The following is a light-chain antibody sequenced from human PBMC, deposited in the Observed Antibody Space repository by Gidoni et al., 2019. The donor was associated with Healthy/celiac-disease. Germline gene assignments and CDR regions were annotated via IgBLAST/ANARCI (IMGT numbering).Light chain of an antibody. J-gene: IGKJ3*01. CDR3: QQYGSSPLT. V-gene: IGKV3-20*01. CDR2: GAS. CDR1: QRVSSSY. Sequence: ELALTQSPGTLSLSPGERATLSCRASQRVSSSYLAWYQQKPGQAPRLLIYGASSRATGIPDRFSGSGSGTDFTLTISRLEPEDFAVYYCQQYGSSPLTFGPGTKVDIK.